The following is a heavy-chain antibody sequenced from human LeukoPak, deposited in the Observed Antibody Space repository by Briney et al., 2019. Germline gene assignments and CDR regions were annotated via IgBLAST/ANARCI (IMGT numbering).Heavy chain of an antibody. J-gene: IGHJ5*02. CDR3: ARGGDYYDSSDHTNWFDP. CDR2: ISGSGFRR. D-gene: IGHD3-3*01. CDR1: GFSFSGYA. Sequence: PGGSLRLSCVGSGFSFSGYAMKWVRQRPGKGLEWVSAISGSGFRRYYADSVKGRFTVSRDNVNNTLFLKINDLRVEDTAVYYCARGGDYYDSSDHTNWFDPWGQGTLVTVS. V-gene: IGHV3-23*01.